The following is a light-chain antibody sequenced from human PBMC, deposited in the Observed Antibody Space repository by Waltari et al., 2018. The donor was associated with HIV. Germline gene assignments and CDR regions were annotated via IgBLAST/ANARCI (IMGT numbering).Light chain of an antibody. J-gene: IGLJ2*01. CDR1: SANIGSNY. CDR3: AAWVASRTVA. Sequence: QSVLTQPPSASGTPGQRVTISCSGSSANIGSNYVYWYQQFPGTAPNLLIYRHNPRPPRVPVRFSASTSGTSASPAFSGLRSEDEVGHSCAAWVASRTVAFGGGPKRTVL. CDR2: RHN. V-gene: IGLV1-47*01.